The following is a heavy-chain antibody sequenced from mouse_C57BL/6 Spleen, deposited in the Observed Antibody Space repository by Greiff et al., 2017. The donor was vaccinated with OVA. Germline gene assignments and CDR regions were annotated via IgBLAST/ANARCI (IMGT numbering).Heavy chain of an antibody. Sequence: EVKLQESGPGLVKPSQSLSLTCSVTGYSITSGCYWKWIRQPPGNKLEWMGYISYDGSNNYNPTLKNRISITPDTSTNQLFLKLNSVTTEDTATCYCVSDYYYAMDYWGQGTSVTDSS. CDR1: GYSITSGCY. J-gene: IGHJ4*01. CDR2: ISYDGSN. CDR3: VSDYYYAMDY. V-gene: IGHV3-6*01.